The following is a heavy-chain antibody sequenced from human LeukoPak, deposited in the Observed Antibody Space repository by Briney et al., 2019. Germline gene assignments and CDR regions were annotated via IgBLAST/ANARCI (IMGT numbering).Heavy chain of an antibody. CDR3: ARHRSPYYDGLGV. CDR2: IADSGIT. J-gene: IGHJ6*02. Sequence: SETLSLTCTVSGGSIRSYYWSWIRQPPGEGLEWIGYIADSGITNYDPSLESRVTISADASTNQVSLRLTSVTAADTAVYYCARHRSPYYDGLGVWGQGTTVTVSS. D-gene: IGHD3-16*01. CDR1: GGSIRSYY. V-gene: IGHV4-59*08.